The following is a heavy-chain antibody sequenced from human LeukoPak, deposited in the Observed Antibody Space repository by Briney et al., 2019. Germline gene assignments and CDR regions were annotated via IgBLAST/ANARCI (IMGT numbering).Heavy chain of an antibody. J-gene: IGHJ6*02. V-gene: IGHV3-23*01. Sequence: GGSLRLSCAASGFTFSIYAMSWARQAPGKGLEWVSGISDSGGSTYYADSVKGRFTISRDNSKNTLYLQMNSLRAEDTAVYYCARLEPPRPGIAVAGTVRNYGMDVWGQGTTVTVSS. CDR2: ISDSGGST. D-gene: IGHD6-19*01. CDR3: ARLEPPRPGIAVAGTVRNYGMDV. CDR1: GFTFSIYA.